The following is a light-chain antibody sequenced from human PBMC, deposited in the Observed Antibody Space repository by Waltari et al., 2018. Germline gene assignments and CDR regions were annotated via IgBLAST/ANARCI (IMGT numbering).Light chain of an antibody. CDR1: SSDIGGYNY. V-gene: IGLV2-14*03. CDR3: SSYIDSSTLEL. Sequence: QSALTQPASVSGFPGQSITISCTGTSSDIGGYNYVSWYQQVPGKGPKLIIYDVSNRPSGVSSRFSVSKSGNTASLTISGLQAEDEANYYCSSYIDSSTLELFGGGTSLTVL. J-gene: IGLJ2*01. CDR2: DVS.